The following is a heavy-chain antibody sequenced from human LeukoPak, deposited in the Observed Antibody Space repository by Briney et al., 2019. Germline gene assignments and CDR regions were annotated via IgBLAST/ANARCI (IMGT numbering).Heavy chain of an antibody. Sequence: GGSLRLSCAASGLTFSSYGMHWVRQAPGKGLEWVAVISYDGSNKYYADSVKGRFTISRDNSKNTLYLQMNSLRAEDTAVYYCAKDFGFDYWGQGTLVTVSS. CDR2: ISYDGSNK. D-gene: IGHD3-10*01. J-gene: IGHJ4*02. V-gene: IGHV3-30*18. CDR3: AKDFGFDY. CDR1: GLTFSSYG.